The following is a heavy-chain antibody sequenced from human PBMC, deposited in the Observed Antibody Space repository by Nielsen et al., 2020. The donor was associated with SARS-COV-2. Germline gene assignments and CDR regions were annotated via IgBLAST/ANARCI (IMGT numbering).Heavy chain of an antibody. J-gene: IGHJ4*02. D-gene: IGHD2-15*01. CDR3: ARMSAGIVGYDY. V-gene: IGHV2-70*10. CDR2: IDWDDDK. CDR1: GFSLSTSGMC. Sequence: SGPTLVKPTPTLTLTCTFSGFSLSTSGMCVSWIRQPPGKALEWIARIDWDDDKYSSTSLKTRLTISKDTSKNQVVLTMTNMDPVDTATYYCARMSAGIVGYDYWGQGTLVTVSS.